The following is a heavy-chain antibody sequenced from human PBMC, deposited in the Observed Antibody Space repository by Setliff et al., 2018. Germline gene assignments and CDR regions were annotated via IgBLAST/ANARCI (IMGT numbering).Heavy chain of an antibody. CDR3: ARDRYCSSASCYATQDNWFDP. CDR1: GFTFSSYN. D-gene: IGHD2-2*01. Sequence: PGGSLRLSCAASGFTFSSYNMNWVRQAPGKGLEWVSYISSSGSTIYYADSVKGRITIARDNAKNSLYLQMNSLRAEDTAVYYCARDRYCSSASCYATQDNWFDPWGQGTLVTVSS. J-gene: IGHJ5*02. V-gene: IGHV3-48*01. CDR2: ISSSGSTI.